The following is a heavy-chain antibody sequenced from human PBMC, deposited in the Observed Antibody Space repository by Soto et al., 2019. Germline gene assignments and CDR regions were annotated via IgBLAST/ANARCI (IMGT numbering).Heavy chain of an antibody. D-gene: IGHD3-16*01. J-gene: IGHJ4*02. CDR2: MNPNSGNT. CDR1: GYTFTSYD. CDR3: ARVARSNFDYDYVWGNEY. Sequence: QVQLVQSGAEVKKPGASVKVSCKASGYTFTSYDINWVRQATGQGLEWMGWMNPNSGNTGYAQKFQGEVTMSRNTSISTAYMDLSSLRSEDTAVYYCARVARSNFDYDYVWGNEYWGQGTLVTVSS. V-gene: IGHV1-8*01.